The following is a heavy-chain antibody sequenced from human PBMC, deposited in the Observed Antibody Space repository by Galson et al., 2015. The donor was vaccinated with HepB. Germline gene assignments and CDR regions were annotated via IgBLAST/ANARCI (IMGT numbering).Heavy chain of an antibody. V-gene: IGHV3-15*01. Sequence: SLRLSCAASGFTFSNAWMSWVRQAPGKGLEWVGRIKSKTDGGTTDYAAPVKGRFTISRDDSKNTLYLQMNSLRAEDTAVYYCAKDEREGSSGVYAILFDYWGQGTLVTVSS. CDR2: IKSKTDGGTT. CDR3: AKDEREGSSGVYAILFDY. J-gene: IGHJ4*02. D-gene: IGHD2-8*01. CDR1: GFTFSNAW.